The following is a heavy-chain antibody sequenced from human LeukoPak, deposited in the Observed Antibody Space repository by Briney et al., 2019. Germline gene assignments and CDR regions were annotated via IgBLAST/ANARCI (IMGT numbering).Heavy chain of an antibody. CDR1: GGSISSYY. J-gene: IGHJ5*02. CDR2: IYYSGST. CDR3: ARQLGYCSNTSCYSNLWFDP. D-gene: IGHD2-2*01. V-gene: IGHV4-59*08. Sequence: SETLSLTCTVSGGSISSYYWSWIRQPPGKGLEWIGYIYYSGSTNYNPSLKSRVTISVDTSKNQFSLKLSSVTAADTAVYYCARQLGYCSNTSCYSNLWFDPWGQGTLVTVSS.